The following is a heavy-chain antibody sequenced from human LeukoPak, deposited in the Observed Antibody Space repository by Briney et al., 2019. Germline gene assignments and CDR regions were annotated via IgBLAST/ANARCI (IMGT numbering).Heavy chain of an antibody. CDR3: ARRAPGYCSGGSCYGCYFDY. CDR1: GYTFTSYG. D-gene: IGHD2-15*01. J-gene: IGHJ4*02. V-gene: IGHV1-18*01. CDR2: ISAYNGNT. Sequence: GASVKVSCKASGYTFTSYGISWVRQAPGQGLEWMGWISAYNGNTNYAQKLQGRVTMTTDTSTSTAYMELRSLRSDDTAVYYCARRAPGYCSGGSCYGCYFDYWGQGTLVTVSS.